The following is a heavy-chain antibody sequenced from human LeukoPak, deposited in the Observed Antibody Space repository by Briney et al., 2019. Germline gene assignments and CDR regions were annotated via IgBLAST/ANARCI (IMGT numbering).Heavy chain of an antibody. CDR2: LSYDGSNK. D-gene: IGHD3-22*01. J-gene: IGHJ6*02. CDR3: ARYLDSSGYYFRYYGMDV. V-gene: IGHV3-30*03. CDR1: GFTFSNYG. Sequence: GGSLRLSCAASGFTFSNYGMHWVRQTPGKGLEWVAFLSYDGSNKYYADSVKGRFTISRDNSKNTVYLQMDSLRAEDTAVYYCARYLDSSGYYFRYYGMDVWGQGTTVTVSS.